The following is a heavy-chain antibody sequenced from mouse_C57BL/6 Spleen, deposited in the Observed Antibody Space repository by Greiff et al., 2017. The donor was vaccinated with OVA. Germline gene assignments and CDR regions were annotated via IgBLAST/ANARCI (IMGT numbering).Heavy chain of an antibody. Sequence: VQLKQSGPGLVKPSQSLSLTCSVTGYSITSGYYWNWIRQFPGNKLEWMGYISYDGSNNYNPSLKNRISITRDTSKNQFFLKLNSVTTEDTATYYCARGGLYDYDYAMDYWGQGTSVTVSS. V-gene: IGHV3-6*01. CDR3: ARGGLYDYDYAMDY. D-gene: IGHD2-4*01. CDR2: ISYDGSN. CDR1: GYSITSGYY. J-gene: IGHJ4*01.